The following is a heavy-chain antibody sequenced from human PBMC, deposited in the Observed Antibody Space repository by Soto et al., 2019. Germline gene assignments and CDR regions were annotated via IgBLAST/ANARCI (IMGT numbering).Heavy chain of an antibody. Sequence: SETLSLTCAVSGGSISSSNWWSWVRQPPGKGLEWIGEIYHSGSTNYNPSLKSRVTIPVDKSKNQFSLKLSSVPAADTAVYYCARDSLEQLGAFDIWGQGTMVTVSS. D-gene: IGHD6-13*01. J-gene: IGHJ3*02. CDR3: ARDSLEQLGAFDI. CDR2: IYHSGST. V-gene: IGHV4-4*02. CDR1: GGSISSSNW.